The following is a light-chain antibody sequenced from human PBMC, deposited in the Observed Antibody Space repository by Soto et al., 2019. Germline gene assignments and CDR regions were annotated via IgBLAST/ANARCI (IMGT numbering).Light chain of an antibody. CDR1: QSIDTW. CDR3: QEYKHYYGT. CDR2: KAS. Sequence: DIQMTQSPATLAASVGDRVSLTCRASQSIDTWLAWYQQKPGKAPNLLIYKASRLESGVPSRFSGSGSGTEFTLTISSLQPEDFGSYCCQEYKHYYGTFGQGTKVEIK. V-gene: IGKV1-5*03. J-gene: IGKJ1*01.